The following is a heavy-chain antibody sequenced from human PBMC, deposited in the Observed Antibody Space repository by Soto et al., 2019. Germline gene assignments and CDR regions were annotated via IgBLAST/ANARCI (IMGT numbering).Heavy chain of an antibody. CDR1: GDSIGSGNEY. CDR2: IYYSGSA. J-gene: IGHJ6*02. CDR3: ARGVGFGYYYYHMDL. Sequence: PSGPLYLTCTVSGDSIGSGNEYWSWIRQAPGKGLEWIGYIYYSGSADYNPSLGSRVTISIDTSKNQFSLKLTSVTAADTAVYYCARGVGFGYYYYHMDLWGQGTTVTAS. D-gene: IGHD3-10*01. V-gene: IGHV4-61*01.